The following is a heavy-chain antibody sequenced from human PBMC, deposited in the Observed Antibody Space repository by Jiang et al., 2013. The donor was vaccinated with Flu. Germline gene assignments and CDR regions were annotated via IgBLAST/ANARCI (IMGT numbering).Heavy chain of an antibody. V-gene: IGHV4-34*01. CDR3: ARHAGISGNYDFWSGYYVGRWFDP. CDR2: INHSGST. CDR1: GGSFSGYY. Sequence: LLKPSETLSLTCAVYGGSFSGYYWSWIRQPPGKGLEWIGEINHSGSTNYNPSLKSRVTISVDTSKNQFSLKLSSVTAADTAVYYCARHAGISGNYDFWSGYYVGRWFDPWGQGTLVTV. J-gene: IGHJ5*02. D-gene: IGHD3-3*01.